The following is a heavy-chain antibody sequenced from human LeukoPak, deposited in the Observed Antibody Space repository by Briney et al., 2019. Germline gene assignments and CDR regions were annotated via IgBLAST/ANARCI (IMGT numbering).Heavy chain of an antibody. CDR2: INTNTGNP. D-gene: IGHD3-22*01. Sequence: ASVKVSCKASGYTFTSYAMNWVRQAPGQGLEWMGWINTNTGNPTYAQGFTGRFAFSLDTSVSTAYLQISSLKAEDTAVYYCARSVNYYDSSGYYETKNWFDPWGQGTLVTVSS. CDR1: GYTFTSYA. V-gene: IGHV7-4-1*02. J-gene: IGHJ5*02. CDR3: ARSVNYYDSSGYYETKNWFDP.